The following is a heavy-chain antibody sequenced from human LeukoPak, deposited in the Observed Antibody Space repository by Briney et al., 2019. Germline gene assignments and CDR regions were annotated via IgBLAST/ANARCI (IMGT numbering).Heavy chain of an antibody. V-gene: IGHV4-39*01. CDR3: ARWSAYSNWFDP. D-gene: IGHD4-11*01. J-gene: IGHJ5*02. Sequence: KPSETLSLTCTVSGGSISSSSYYWGWIRQPPGKGLEWIGSIYYSGSTYYNPSLKIRVTISVDTSKNQFSLKLSSVTAADTAVYYCARWSAYSNWFDPWGQGTLVTVSS. CDR2: IYYSGST. CDR1: GGSISSSSYY.